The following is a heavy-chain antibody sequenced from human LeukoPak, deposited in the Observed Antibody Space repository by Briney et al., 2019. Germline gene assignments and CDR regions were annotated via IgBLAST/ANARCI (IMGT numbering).Heavy chain of an antibody. J-gene: IGHJ4*02. CDR2: INPGDSDT. CDR3: ARRSTDITSWTFDY. V-gene: IGHV5-51*01. Sequence: GESLKISCKGSGYTFSTCWIAWVRQMPGKGLEWMGIINPGDSDTRYSPSFRGQVTISADKSINTAYLQWSSLRASDSAMYYCARRSTDITSWTFDYWGPGTLVTVSS. D-gene: IGHD6-13*01. CDR1: GYTFSTCW.